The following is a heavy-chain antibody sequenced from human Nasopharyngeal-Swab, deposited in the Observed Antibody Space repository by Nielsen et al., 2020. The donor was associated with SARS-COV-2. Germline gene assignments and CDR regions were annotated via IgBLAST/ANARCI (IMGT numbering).Heavy chain of an antibody. V-gene: IGHV3-48*04. CDR3: ARGPPIVVLTAILPDYYYLDV. Sequence: GGSLRLSCVASGFPFSPYGMNWVRQAPGKGLEWLSYIGTSSSTSYYADSVKGRFTISRDNARNSLYLQMNNLRAEDTAVYYCARGPPIVVLTAILPDYYYLDVWGKGTTVTVSS. CDR1: GFPFSPYG. CDR2: IGTSSSTS. D-gene: IGHD2-21*02. J-gene: IGHJ6*03.